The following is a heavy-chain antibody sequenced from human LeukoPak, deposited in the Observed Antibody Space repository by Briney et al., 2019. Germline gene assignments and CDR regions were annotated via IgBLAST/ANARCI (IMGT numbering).Heavy chain of an antibody. J-gene: IGHJ4*02. V-gene: IGHV1-2*02. CDR1: GYTFTGYY. Sequence: WASVKVSCTASGYTFTGYYMHWVRQAPGQGLEWMGCINPNSGGTNYAQKFQGRVTMTRDTSISTAYMELSRLRSDDTAVYYCARVRSGTIDYWGQGSLVTVSS. D-gene: IGHD1-26*01. CDR3: ARVRSGTIDY. CDR2: INPNSGGT.